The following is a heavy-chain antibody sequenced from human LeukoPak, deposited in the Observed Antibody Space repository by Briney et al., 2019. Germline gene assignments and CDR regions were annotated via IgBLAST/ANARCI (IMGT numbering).Heavy chain of an antibody. V-gene: IGHV3-23*01. D-gene: IGHD2-21*01. CDR3: VKDPRDTYGTNWFVS. CDR2: ISGTGGAT. J-gene: IGHJ5*01. CDR1: GFSFGNYA. Sequence: QAGGSLRLSCVASGFSFGNYAMIWDRQAPGKGLQWVSQISGTGGATWYAGFARDRFTISRDNSKKTLYLQMSGLRVEDTAMYYCVKDPRDTYGTNWFVSWGQGTLLIVSS.